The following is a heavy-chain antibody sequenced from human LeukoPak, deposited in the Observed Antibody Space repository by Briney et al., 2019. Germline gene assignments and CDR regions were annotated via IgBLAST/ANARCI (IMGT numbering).Heavy chain of an antibody. CDR3: ATSGSTIVVVVAASLGLAFDI. Sequence: GASVKVSCKASGYTFTGYYMHWVRQAPGQGLEWMGWINPNSGGTNYAQKFQGRVTMTEDTSTDTAYMELSSLRSEDTAVYYCATSGSTIVVVVAASLGLAFDIWGQGTMVTVSS. J-gene: IGHJ3*02. CDR2: INPNSGGT. CDR1: GYTFTGYY. D-gene: IGHD2-15*01. V-gene: IGHV1-2*02.